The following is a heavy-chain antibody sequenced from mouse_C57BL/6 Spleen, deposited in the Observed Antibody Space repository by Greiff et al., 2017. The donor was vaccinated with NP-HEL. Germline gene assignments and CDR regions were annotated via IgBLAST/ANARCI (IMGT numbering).Heavy chain of an antibody. V-gene: IGHV1-66*01. J-gene: IGHJ2*01. CDR1: GYSFTSYY. D-gene: IGHD2-5*01. CDR2: IYPGSGNT. CDR3: AGYSNEYYFDY. Sequence: QVQLQQSGPELVKPGASVKISCKASGYSFTSYYIHWVKQRPGQGLEWIGWIYPGSGNTKYNEKFKGKATLTADTSSSTAYMQLSSLTSEDSAVYYCAGYSNEYYFDYWGQGTTLTVSS.